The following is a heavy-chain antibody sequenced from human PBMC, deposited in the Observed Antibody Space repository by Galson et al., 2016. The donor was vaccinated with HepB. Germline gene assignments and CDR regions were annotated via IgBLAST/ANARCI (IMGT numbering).Heavy chain of an antibody. CDR1: GYTFTAYF. V-gene: IGHV1-46*01. Sequence: SVKVSCKASGYTFTAYFIYWVRQAPGQGLEWMGFINPNVGSTTFAQKFQDRVTMTRDTSTSTVFMELSSLRSEDTAVYFCARGDLNYYPALDVWGQGTTVTVSS. J-gene: IGHJ6*02. CDR3: ARGDLNYYPALDV. D-gene: IGHD3-3*01. CDR2: INPNVGST.